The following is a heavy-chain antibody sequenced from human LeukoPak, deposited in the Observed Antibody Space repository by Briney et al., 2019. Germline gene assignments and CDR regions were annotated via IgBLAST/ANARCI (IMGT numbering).Heavy chain of an antibody. D-gene: IGHD4-23*01. V-gene: IGHV1-18*01. CDR2: ISGYNGNT. CDR3: ARVGYGANSPADY. Sequence: ASVKVSCKASGYTFTSYGISWVRQAPGQGLEWMGCISGYNGNTNYAQKLQGRVTMTTDTSTSKDYMELRSLRSDDTAVYYCARVGYGANSPADYWGQGTLVSVSS. CDR1: GYTFTSYG. J-gene: IGHJ4*02.